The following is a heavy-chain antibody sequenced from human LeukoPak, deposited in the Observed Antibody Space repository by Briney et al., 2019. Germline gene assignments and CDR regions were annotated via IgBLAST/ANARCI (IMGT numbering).Heavy chain of an antibody. Sequence: ASVKVSCKASGYTFTAYYIHWMRQAPGQGFEYMGWINCNSGGTNYAQKFQGRLTMTRDTSISTAYMELSSLTSDDTAVYYCARGPSGTYWVWGHGTLVTVTS. CDR1: GYTFTAYY. D-gene: IGHD2-15*01. V-gene: IGHV1-2*02. CDR3: ARGPSGTYWV. CDR2: INCNSGGT. J-gene: IGHJ4*01.